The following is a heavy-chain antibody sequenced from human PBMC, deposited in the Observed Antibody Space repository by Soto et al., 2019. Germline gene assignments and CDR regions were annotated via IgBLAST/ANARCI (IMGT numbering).Heavy chain of an antibody. CDR1: GGSISSSSYY. CDR2: IYYSGST. V-gene: IGHV4-39*01. J-gene: IGHJ5*02. CDR3: ATDSGSYRNWFDP. Sequence: SETLSLTCTVSGGSISSSSYYWGWIRQPPGKGLEWIGSIYYSGSTYYNPSLKSRVTISVDTSKNQFSLKLSSVTAADTAVYYCATDSGSYRNWFDPWGQGTLVTV. D-gene: IGHD1-26*01.